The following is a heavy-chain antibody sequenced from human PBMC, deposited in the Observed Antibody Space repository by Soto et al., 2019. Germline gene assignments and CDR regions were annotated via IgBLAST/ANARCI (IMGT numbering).Heavy chain of an antibody. V-gene: IGHV4-59*01. J-gene: IGHJ4*02. D-gene: IGHD3-16*01. CDR3: ARRYGGNFDY. CDR2: IYYSGST. CDR1: GGSISSYY. Sequence: SETLSLTCTVSGGSISSYYWRWIRQPPGQGLEWIGYIYYSGSTNYNPSLKSRVTISVDTSKNQFSLKLSSVTAADAAVYYCARRYGGNFDYWGQGTLVTVSS.